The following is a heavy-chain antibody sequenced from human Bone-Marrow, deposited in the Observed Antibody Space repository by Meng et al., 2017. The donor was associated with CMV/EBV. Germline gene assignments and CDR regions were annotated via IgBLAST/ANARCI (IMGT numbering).Heavy chain of an antibody. V-gene: IGHV4-61*01. CDR3: ARDASAAGTDWFDP. Sequence: SEPLSLTCTVSGGSVSSGSYYWSWIRQPPGKGLEWIGYIYYSGSTNYNPSLKSRVTISVDTSKNQFSLKLSSVTAADTAVYYCARDASAAGTDWFDPWGQGTLVTVSS. D-gene: IGHD6-13*01. CDR1: GGSVSSGSYY. J-gene: IGHJ5*02. CDR2: IYYSGST.